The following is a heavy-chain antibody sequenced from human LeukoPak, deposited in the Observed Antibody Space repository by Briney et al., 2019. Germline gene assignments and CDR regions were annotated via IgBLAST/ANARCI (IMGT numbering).Heavy chain of an antibody. J-gene: IGHJ4*02. Sequence: GGSLRLSCAASGFTFSSYAMSWVRQAPGKGLEWVSAISGSGSNTYFADSVRGRFAISRDNSKNTLYLQMSSLRADDTAIYYCVAYYGSGRSADWGQGTLVTVSS. D-gene: IGHD3-10*01. CDR1: GFTFSSYA. V-gene: IGHV3-23*01. CDR2: ISGSGSNT. CDR3: VAYYGSGRSAD.